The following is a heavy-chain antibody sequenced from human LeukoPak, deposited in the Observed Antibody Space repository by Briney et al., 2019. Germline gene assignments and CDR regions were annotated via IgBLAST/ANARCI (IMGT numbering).Heavy chain of an antibody. D-gene: IGHD1-26*01. CDR3: ARGGLLQPFDY. J-gene: IGHJ4*02. Sequence: SETLSLTCTVSGGSISSSSYYWGWIRQPPGKGLEWIGSMYYSGSTNYNPSLKSRVTISVDTSKNQFSLKLSSVTAADTAVYYCARGGLLQPFDYWGQGTLVTASS. V-gene: IGHV4-39*07. CDR1: GGSISSSSYY. CDR2: MYYSGST.